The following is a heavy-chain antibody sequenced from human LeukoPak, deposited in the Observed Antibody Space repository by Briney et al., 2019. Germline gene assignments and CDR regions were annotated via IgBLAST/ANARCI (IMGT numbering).Heavy chain of an antibody. CDR3: ARGGAVAGRFDP. CDR1: GFTFDDYT. CDR2: MKEDGSDI. D-gene: IGHD6-19*01. V-gene: IGHV3-7*01. J-gene: IGHJ5*02. Sequence: GGSLRLSCAASGFTFDDYTMSWVRQALGKGLEWVAKMKEDGSDIHYVDSVRGRFSISRDNAKDSLYLQMNSLRVDDTAVYYCARGGAVAGRFDPWGQGTQVTVSS.